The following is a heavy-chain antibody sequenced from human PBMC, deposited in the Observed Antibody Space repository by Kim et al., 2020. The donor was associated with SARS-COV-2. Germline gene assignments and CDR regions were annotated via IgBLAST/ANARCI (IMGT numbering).Heavy chain of an antibody. V-gene: IGHV4-39*01. J-gene: IGHJ4*02. Sequence: SETLSLTCTVSGDSISSRSYYWGWIRQPPGKGLEWIGTIYYSGSTYYKPSLKSLVTISIDTSRNQFSLRLTSVTAADAAVYYCTRHDGLAGGIYWGQGTLGTVAS. D-gene: IGHD6-13*01. CDR1: GDSISSRSYY. CDR2: IYYSGST. CDR3: TRHDGLAGGIY.